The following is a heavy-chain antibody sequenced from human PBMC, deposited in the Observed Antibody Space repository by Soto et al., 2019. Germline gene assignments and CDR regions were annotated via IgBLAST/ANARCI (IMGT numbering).Heavy chain of an antibody. CDR2: INSDGSST. D-gene: IGHD3-3*01. Sequence: EVQLVESGGGLVQPGGSLRLSCAASGFTFSSYWMHWVRQAPGKGLVWVSRINSDGSSTSYADSVKGRFTISRDNAKNTPYLQMTSLRAEDTAVYYCARVRFLEWLWHYDAFDIWGHGTMVTVSS. J-gene: IGHJ3*02. V-gene: IGHV3-74*01. CDR3: ARVRFLEWLWHYDAFDI. CDR1: GFTFSSYW.